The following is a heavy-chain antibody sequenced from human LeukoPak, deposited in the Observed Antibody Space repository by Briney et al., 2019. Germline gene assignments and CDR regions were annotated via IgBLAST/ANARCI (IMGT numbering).Heavy chain of an antibody. V-gene: IGHV4-34*01. Sequence: SETLSLTCAVYGGSFSGYYWSWIRQPPGKGLEWIGEINHSGSTNYNPSLKSRVTISVDTSKNQFSLKLSSVTAADTAVYYCARDLLSNHYYYGMDVWGQGTTVTVSS. CDR1: GGSFSGYY. CDR2: INHSGST. D-gene: IGHD4-11*01. CDR3: ARDLLSNHYYYGMDV. J-gene: IGHJ6*02.